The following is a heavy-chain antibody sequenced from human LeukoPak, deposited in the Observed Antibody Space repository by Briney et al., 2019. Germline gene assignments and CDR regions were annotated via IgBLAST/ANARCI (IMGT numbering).Heavy chain of an antibody. J-gene: IGHJ3*02. V-gene: IGHV4-59*01. CDR2: IYYNGNT. CDR1: GVSISSSY. Sequence: PSETLSLTCTVSGVSISSSYWSWVRQPPRKRLEWIGYIYYNGNTNSNPSLKSRVTISVDTSKNQFSLKLSSATAADTAVYYCVRGNYDNRGYSNAFDIWGQGAMVTVSS. CDR3: VRGNYDNRGYSNAFDI. D-gene: IGHD3-22*01.